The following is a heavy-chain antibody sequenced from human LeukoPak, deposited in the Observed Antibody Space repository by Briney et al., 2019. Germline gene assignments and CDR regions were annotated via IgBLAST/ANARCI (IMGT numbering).Heavy chain of an antibody. Sequence: PGGSLRLSCAASGFTFTTYWMSWVRQAPGKGLEWVANIKQDGTEKYYVDSVKGRFTISRDNAKNSLYLQMNSLRAEDTAVYYCARGQEGITMVRGGPQYYYYMDVWGKGTTVTISS. CDR2: IKQDGTEK. J-gene: IGHJ6*03. CDR1: GFTFTTYW. V-gene: IGHV3-7*03. CDR3: ARGQEGITMVRGGPQYYYYMDV. D-gene: IGHD3-10*01.